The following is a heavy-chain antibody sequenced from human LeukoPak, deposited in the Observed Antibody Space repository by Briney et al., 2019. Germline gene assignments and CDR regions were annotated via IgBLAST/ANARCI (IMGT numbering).Heavy chain of an antibody. CDR1: GGTFSSYA. J-gene: IGHJ4*02. Sequence: ASVKVSCKASGGTFSSYAISWVRQAPGQGLEWMGGIIPIFGTANYAQKFQGRVTITADESTSTAYMELSSLRSEDTAVYYCAREGDYYDSSGYYYDGRRGLDYWGQGTLVTVSS. CDR2: IIPIFGTA. D-gene: IGHD3-22*01. CDR3: AREGDYYDSSGYYYDGRRGLDY. V-gene: IGHV1-69*13.